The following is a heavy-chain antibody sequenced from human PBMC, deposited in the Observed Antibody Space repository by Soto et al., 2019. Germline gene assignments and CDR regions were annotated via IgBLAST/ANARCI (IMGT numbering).Heavy chain of an antibody. D-gene: IGHD4-17*01. J-gene: IGHJ4*02. Sequence: EVQFLESGGGLVQPGGSLRLSCAASGFSFSTYSMAWVRQTPGKGLAWVSGLSGGGSNTFYADSVQGRFTISVDNSKNTVYLQMNSLRVEDTAVYYCARWDGYGDVWGQGTLVTVSS. CDR1: GFSFSTYS. CDR3: ARWDGYGDV. V-gene: IGHV3-23*01. CDR2: LSGGGSNT.